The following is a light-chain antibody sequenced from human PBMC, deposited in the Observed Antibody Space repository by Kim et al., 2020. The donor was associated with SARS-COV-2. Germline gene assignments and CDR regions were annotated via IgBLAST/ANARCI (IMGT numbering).Light chain of an antibody. J-gene: IGKJ1*01. Sequence: EIVLTQSPATLSLSPGERATLSCRASQSVSTYLAWYQQKPGQAPRLLIYDASNRAAGIPARFSGSGSGTDFTLTISSLEPEDFAVYYCQHRTSWPPRRTFGQGTKVEIK. V-gene: IGKV3-11*01. CDR1: QSVSTY. CDR2: DAS. CDR3: QHRTSWPPRRT.